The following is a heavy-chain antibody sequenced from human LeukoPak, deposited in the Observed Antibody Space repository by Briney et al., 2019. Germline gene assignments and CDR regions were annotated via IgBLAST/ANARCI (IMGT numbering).Heavy chain of an antibody. V-gene: IGHV3-11*04. Sequence: GGSLRLSCAASGFTFGEYFMSWIRQAPGKGLEWVSYISTSSMTTYYGDSVKGRFTISRDNAKSSVYLQMDSLRVEDTGVYYCARDLKGAVAAVDYWGQGILVTVSS. CDR2: ISTSSMTT. CDR1: GFTFGEYF. D-gene: IGHD6-19*01. J-gene: IGHJ4*02. CDR3: ARDLKGAVAAVDY.